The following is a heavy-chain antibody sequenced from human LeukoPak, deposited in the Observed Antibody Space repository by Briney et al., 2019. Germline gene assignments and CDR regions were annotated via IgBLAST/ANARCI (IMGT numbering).Heavy chain of an antibody. D-gene: IGHD3-10*01. J-gene: IGHJ4*02. CDR2: INPNSGGT. V-gene: IGHV1-2*02. CDR1: GYTFTGYY. CDR3: ARGLGLWFGELLYCPY. Sequence: ASVKVSCKASGYTFTGYYMHWVRQAPGQGLEWMGWINPNSGGTNYAQKFQGRVTMTRDTSISTAYMELSRLRSDDTAVYYCARGLGLWFGELLYCPYWGQGTLVTVSS.